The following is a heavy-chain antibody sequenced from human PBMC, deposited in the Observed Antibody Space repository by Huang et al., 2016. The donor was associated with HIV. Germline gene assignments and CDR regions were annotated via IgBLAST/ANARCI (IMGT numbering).Heavy chain of an antibody. CDR2: IIPIFGTP. V-gene: IGHV1-69*13. D-gene: IGHD3-3*01. Sequence: QVQLVQSGAEVKKPGSSVKVSCKVSGGTFNNAISWVRQAPGQGLEWMGGIIPIFGTPNYARKFQGRGTITADESTSIAYMELSSLRSEDTAVYDCARGAPDLDSHLDHWGQGTLVTVSS. CDR1: GGTFNNA. J-gene: IGHJ4*02. CDR3: ARGAPDLDSHLDH.